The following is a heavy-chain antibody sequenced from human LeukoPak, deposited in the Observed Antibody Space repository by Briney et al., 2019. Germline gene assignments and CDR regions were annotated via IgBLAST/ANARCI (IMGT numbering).Heavy chain of an antibody. CDR3: AKEWSAFDI. CDR1: GLTVIDYY. Sequence: GGSLRLSCAASGLTVIDYYMHWIRQAPGKGLEWVSFIGGSASNIYYADSVKGRFTISRDNAKNSLYLQMNSLRAEDTAVYYCAKEWSAFDIWAKGQWSPSLQ. CDR2: IGGSASNI. V-gene: IGHV3-11*04. D-gene: IGHD2-15*01. J-gene: IGHJ3*02.